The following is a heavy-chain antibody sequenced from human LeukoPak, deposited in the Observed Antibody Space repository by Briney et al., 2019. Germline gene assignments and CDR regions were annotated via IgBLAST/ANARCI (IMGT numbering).Heavy chain of an antibody. CDR2: IIPILGIA. V-gene: IGHV1-69*02. CDR3: ARRGLGIAAAAYDY. J-gene: IGHJ4*02. CDR1: GDTFISYT. Sequence: SVKVSCKASGDTFISYTISWVRQAPGQGLEWMGRIIPILGIANYAQKFQGRVTITADKSTSTAYMELSSLRSEDTAVYYCARRGLGIAAAAYDYWGQGTLVTVSS. D-gene: IGHD6-13*01.